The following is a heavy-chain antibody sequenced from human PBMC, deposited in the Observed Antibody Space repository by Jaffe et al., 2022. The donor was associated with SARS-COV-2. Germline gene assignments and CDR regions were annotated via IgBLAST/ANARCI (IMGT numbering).Heavy chain of an antibody. Sequence: QVQLVQSGAEVKKPGASVKVSCKASGYTFTSYYMHWVRQAPGQGLEWMGIINPSGGSTSYAQKFQGRVTMTRDTSTSTVYMELSSLRSEDTAVYYCASGGSGSGVGATSNYYYYYGMDVWGQGTTVTVSS. CDR3: ASGGSGSGVGATSNYYYYYGMDV. CDR1: GYTFTSYY. V-gene: IGHV1-46*01. J-gene: IGHJ6*02. CDR2: INPSGGST. D-gene: IGHD1-26*01.